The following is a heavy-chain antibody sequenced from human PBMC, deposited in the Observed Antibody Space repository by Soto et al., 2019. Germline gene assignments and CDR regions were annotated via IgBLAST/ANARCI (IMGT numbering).Heavy chain of an antibody. V-gene: IGHV3-30*18. J-gene: IGHJ4*02. Sequence: QVQLVESGGGVVQPGRSLRLSCAASGFTFSSYGMHWVRQARGKGLEWVAVISYDGSNKYYADSVKGRFTISRDNSKNTLYLQMNSLRAEDTAVYYCAKDGTDTFDYWGQGTLVTVSS. CDR1: GFTFSSYG. CDR2: ISYDGSNK. CDR3: AKDGTDTFDY.